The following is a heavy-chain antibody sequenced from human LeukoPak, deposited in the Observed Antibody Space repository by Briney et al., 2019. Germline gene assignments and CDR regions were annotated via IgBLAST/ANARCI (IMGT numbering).Heavy chain of an antibody. D-gene: IGHD3-16*01. J-gene: IGHJ6*02. Sequence: GSLRLSCAASGFTFSSYAMSWVRQAPGKGLEWVSAISGSGGSTYYADSVKGRFTISRDNSKNTLYLQMNSLRAEDTAVYYCAGGRDYYYYGMDVWGQGTTVTVSS. CDR3: AGGRDYYYYGMDV. CDR2: ISGSGGST. V-gene: IGHV3-23*01. CDR1: GFTFSSYA.